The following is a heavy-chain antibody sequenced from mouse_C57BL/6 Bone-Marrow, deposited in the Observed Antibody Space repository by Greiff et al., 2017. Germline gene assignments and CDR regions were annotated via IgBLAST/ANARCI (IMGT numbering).Heavy chain of an antibody. CDR3: ARPYYSNYWYFDV. D-gene: IGHD2-5*01. CDR1: GYTFTSYW. V-gene: IGHV1-55*01. CDR2: IYPGSGST. J-gene: IGHJ1*03. Sequence: VHLQQPGAELVKPGASVKMSCKASGYTFTSYWITWVKQRPGQGLEWIGDIYPGSGSTKYNEKFKSKATLTVDTSSSTAYMQLSSLTSEDSAVYYCARPYYSNYWYFDVWGTGTTVTVSS.